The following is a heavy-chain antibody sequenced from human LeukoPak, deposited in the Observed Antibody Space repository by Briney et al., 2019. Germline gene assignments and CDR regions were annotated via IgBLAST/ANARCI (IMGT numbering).Heavy chain of an antibody. CDR1: GYTFTSYY. CDR3: ARGFGRWLQLEYFQH. V-gene: IGHV1-69*05. J-gene: IGHJ1*01. D-gene: IGHD5-24*01. Sequence: ASVKVSCKASGYTFTSYYMHWVRQAPGQGLEWMGRIIPIFGTANYAQKFQGRVTITTDESTSTAYMELSSLRSEDTAVYYCARGFGRWLQLEYFQHWGQGTLVTVSS. CDR2: IIPIFGTA.